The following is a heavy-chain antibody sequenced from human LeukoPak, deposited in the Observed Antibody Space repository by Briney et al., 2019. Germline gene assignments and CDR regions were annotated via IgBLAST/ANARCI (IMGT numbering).Heavy chain of an antibody. J-gene: IGHJ4*02. V-gene: IGHV3-74*01. Sequence: GGSLRLSCAASGFNLLTCAMHWVRQAPGKGLVWVSRINTDGSLINYADSVKGRFTTSRDNSKNTLYLQMSSLRAEDTAVYYCARIIVGATGIDYWGQGTLVTVSS. CDR1: GFNLLTCA. CDR3: ARIIVGATGIDY. CDR2: INTDGSLI. D-gene: IGHD1-26*01.